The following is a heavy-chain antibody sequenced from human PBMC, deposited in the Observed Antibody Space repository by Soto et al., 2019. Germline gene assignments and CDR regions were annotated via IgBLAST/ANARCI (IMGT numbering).Heavy chain of an antibody. J-gene: IGHJ4*02. CDR1: GYTFTSYA. CDR3: ARDPGYSYGYN. D-gene: IGHD5-18*01. V-gene: IGHV1-3*01. Sequence: QVQLVQSGAEVKKPGASVKVSCKASGYTFTSYAMHWVRQAPGQRLEWMGWINAGNGNTKYSQKFQGRVTITRDTAASTAYRELSSLRSEDTAVDYCARDPGYSYGYNWGQGALVTVSP. CDR2: INAGNGNT.